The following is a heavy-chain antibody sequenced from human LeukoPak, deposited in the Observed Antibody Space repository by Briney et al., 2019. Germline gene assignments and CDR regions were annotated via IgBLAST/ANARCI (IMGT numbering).Heavy chain of an antibody. V-gene: IGHV1-18*04. CDR1: GYTFTSYD. J-gene: IGHJ4*02. CDR3: AREDSGYSNY. D-gene: IGHD1-26*01. CDR2: ISAYNGNT. Sequence: ASVKLSCTASGYTFTSYDISWVRQAPGQGLEWMGWISAYNGNTNYAQKLQGRVTMTTDTSTSTAYMELRSLRSYDTAVYYCAREDSGYSNYWGQGTLVTVSS.